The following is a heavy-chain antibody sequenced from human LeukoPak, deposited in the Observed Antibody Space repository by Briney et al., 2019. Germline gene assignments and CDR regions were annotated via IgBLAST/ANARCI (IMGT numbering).Heavy chain of an antibody. Sequence: GGSLRLSCAASGFTFSSYAMSWVRQAPGKGLEWVSAISGSGGSTYYADSVKGRFTISRDNSKNTLYLQMNSLRAEDTAVYYCARDWYDNSDAFDIWGQGTMVTVSS. CDR2: ISGSGGST. CDR3: ARDWYDNSDAFDI. V-gene: IGHV3-23*01. J-gene: IGHJ3*02. CDR1: GFTFSSYA. D-gene: IGHD3-9*01.